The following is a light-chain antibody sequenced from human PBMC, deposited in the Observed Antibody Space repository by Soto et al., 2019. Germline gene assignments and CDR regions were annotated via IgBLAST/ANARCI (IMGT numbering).Light chain of an antibody. CDR2: HAS. J-gene: IGKJ1*01. V-gene: IGKV1-5*01. Sequence: DIQMTQSPSTLSASVGNRVTISCRASQRISRCLGWYHQKPGKAPTLLIYHASSLESGVPSRFSGSGSGTDFTLTIRSLQPDHVATYYCQQYNTSFSFGQGTKLEIK. CDR3: QQYNTSFS. CDR1: QRISRC.